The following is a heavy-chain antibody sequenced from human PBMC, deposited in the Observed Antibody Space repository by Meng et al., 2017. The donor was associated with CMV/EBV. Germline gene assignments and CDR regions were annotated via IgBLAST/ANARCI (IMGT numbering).Heavy chain of an antibody. Sequence: SLKISCAASGFTFDDYAMHWVRQGPGKGLEWVSGISWNSGSIIYADSVKGRFTISRDNAKNSLYLQMNSLKDEDMALYHCAKGVYSNYGAPFDYWGQGILVTVSS. CDR1: GFTFDDYA. CDR3: AKGVYSNYGAPFDY. CDR2: ISWNSGSI. D-gene: IGHD4-11*01. J-gene: IGHJ4*02. V-gene: IGHV3-9*03.